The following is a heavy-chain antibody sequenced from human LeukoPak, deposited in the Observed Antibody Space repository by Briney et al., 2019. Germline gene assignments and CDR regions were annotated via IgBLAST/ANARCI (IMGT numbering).Heavy chain of an antibody. Sequence: KPGGSLRLSCAASGFTFSSYSMNWVRQAPGKGLEWVSSISSSSSYIYYADSVKGRFTISRDNAKNSLYLQMNSLRAEDTAVYYCARDRPVYGDYVWGPGFFQHWGQGTLVTVSS. D-gene: IGHD4-17*01. CDR3: ARDRPVYGDYVWGPGFFQH. CDR2: ISSSSSYI. V-gene: IGHV3-21*04. CDR1: GFTFSSYS. J-gene: IGHJ1*01.